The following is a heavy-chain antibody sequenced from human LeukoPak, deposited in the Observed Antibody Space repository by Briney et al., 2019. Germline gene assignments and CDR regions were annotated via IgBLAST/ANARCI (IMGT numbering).Heavy chain of an antibody. CDR3: ARDWSTYYYDA. V-gene: IGHV3-66*01. CDR2: IYGGGSP. J-gene: IGHJ5*02. CDR1: GFTVSSNY. Sequence: PGGSLILSCAASGFTVSSNYVSWVRQAPGKGLEWVSVIYGGGSPYYADSVKGRFTISRDNSNNTLYLQMNSLRAEDTAVYYCARDWSTYYYDAWGQGTLVTVSS. D-gene: IGHD3-22*01.